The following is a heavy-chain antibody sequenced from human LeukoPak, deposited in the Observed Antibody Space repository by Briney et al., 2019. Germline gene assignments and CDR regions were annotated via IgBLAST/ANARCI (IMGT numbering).Heavy chain of an antibody. V-gene: IGHV1-2*06. CDR3: ARAPDSSAPTDI. D-gene: IGHD3-22*01. Sequence: ASVKVSCKASGYTFTGYYMHWVRQAPGQGLEWMGRINPNSGGTNYAQKFQGRVTMTRDTSISTAYMELSRLGSDDTAVYYCARAPDSSAPTDIWGQGTMATVYS. CDR2: INPNSGGT. CDR1: GYTFTGYY. J-gene: IGHJ3*02.